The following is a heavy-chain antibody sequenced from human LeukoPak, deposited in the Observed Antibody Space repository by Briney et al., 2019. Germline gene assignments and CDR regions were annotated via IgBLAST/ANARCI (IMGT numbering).Heavy chain of an antibody. J-gene: IGHJ4*02. Sequence: VASVKVSCKASGYTFTSYYMHWVRQAPGQGLEWMGIINPSGGSTSYAQKFQGRVTMTRDMSTSTVYMELSSLRSEDTAVYYCATHSRKSRNNLGAAKSNDYWGQGTLVTVSS. V-gene: IGHV1-46*01. CDR2: INPSGGST. D-gene: IGHD1-14*01. CDR3: ATHSRKSRNNLGAAKSNDY. CDR1: GYTFTSYY.